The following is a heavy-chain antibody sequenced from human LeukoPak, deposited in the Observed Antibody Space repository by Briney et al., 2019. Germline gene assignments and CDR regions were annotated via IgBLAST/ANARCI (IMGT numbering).Heavy chain of an antibody. Sequence: SETLSLTCTVSGGSISSSSYYWGWIRQPPGKGLEWIGSIYYSGSTYYNPSLKSRVTISVDTSKNQFSLKLTSVTAADTAVHYCARQAPPESGAEDYFDSWGQGTLVTVSS. CDR3: ARQAPPESGAEDYFDS. V-gene: IGHV4-39*01. J-gene: IGHJ4*02. CDR1: GGSISSSSYY. CDR2: IYYSGST.